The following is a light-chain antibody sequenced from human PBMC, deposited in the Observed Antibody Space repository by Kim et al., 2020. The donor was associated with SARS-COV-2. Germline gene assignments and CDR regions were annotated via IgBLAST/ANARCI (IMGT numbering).Light chain of an antibody. CDR1: SPNIGSNT. Sequence: QSVLTQPPSESGTPGQRVTISCSGSSPNIGSNTVKWYQQLPGMAPKLLIYSDNRRSSGVPDRFSGSKSGTSASLAISGLQSEDESDYYCAAWDDSQNGPVFGGGTQLTVL. CDR3: AAWDDSQNGPV. J-gene: IGLJ2*01. V-gene: IGLV1-44*01. CDR2: SDN.